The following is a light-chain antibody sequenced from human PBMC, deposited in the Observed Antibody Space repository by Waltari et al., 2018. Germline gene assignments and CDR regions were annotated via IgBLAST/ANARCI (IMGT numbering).Light chain of an antibody. V-gene: IGLV3-21*04. J-gene: IGLJ2*01. CDR1: KIGRKS. CDR3: QVWDSSSDHPVV. CDR2: YDS. Sequence: SYVLTQPPSVSVAPGKTARITCGGNKIGRKSVHWYQQKPGQAPVLVIYYDSDRPSGIPERFSGSNSGNTATLTISRVEAGDEADYYCQVWDSSSDHPVVFGGGTKLTVL.